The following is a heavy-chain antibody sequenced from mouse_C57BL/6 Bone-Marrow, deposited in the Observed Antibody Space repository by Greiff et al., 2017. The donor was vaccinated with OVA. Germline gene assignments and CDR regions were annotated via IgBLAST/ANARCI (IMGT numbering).Heavy chain of an antibody. CDR2: IDPENGDT. D-gene: IGHD2-5*01. V-gene: IGHV14-4*01. Sequence: VQLKESGAELVRPGASVKLSCTASGFNITDDYMHWVKQRPEQGLEWIGWIDPENGDTEYASKFQGKATITADTSSNTADLQLSSLTSEDTAVYYCTTHYSNYVRYLDYWGQGTTLTVSS. J-gene: IGHJ2*01. CDR1: GFNITDDY. CDR3: TTHYSNYVRYLDY.